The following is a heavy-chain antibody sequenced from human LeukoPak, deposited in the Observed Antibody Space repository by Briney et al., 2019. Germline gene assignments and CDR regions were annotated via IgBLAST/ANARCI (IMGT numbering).Heavy chain of an antibody. J-gene: IGHJ4*02. V-gene: IGHV3-23*01. D-gene: IGHD2-15*01. CDR1: GFTFSSYA. Sequence: GGSLRLSCAASGFTFSSYAMSWVRQAPGKGLEWVSAISGSGGSTYYADSVKGRFTISRDNSKNTLYLQMNSLRAEDTAVYYCAKGRGGSCYSGLDYWGQGTLVTVSS. CDR3: AKGRGGSCYSGLDY. CDR2: ISGSGGST.